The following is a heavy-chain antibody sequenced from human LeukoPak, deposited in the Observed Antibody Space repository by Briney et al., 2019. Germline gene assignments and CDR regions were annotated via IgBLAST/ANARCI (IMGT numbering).Heavy chain of an antibody. CDR3: ARDLSCGSTSCYEFSAYYGMDV. J-gene: IGHJ6*04. Sequence: ASVKVSCKASGYSFTSYAMHWVRQAPGQRLEWMGWINAGNGNTKYSQKFQGRITITRDTSASTAYMELSSLRSEDTAVYYCARDLSCGSTSCYEFSAYYGMDVWGKGTTVTVSS. CDR2: INAGNGNT. D-gene: IGHD2-2*01. CDR1: GYSFTSYA. V-gene: IGHV1-3*01.